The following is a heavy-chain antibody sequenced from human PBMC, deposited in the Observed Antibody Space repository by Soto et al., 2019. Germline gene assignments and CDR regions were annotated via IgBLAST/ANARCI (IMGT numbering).Heavy chain of an antibody. CDR2: INPNSGGT. Sequence: GASVKVSCKASGYTFTGYYMHWVRQAPGQGLEWMGWINPNSGGTNYAQKFQGRVTMTRDASISTAYMELSRLRSDDTAVYYCARGQIGLVPKLYYGSVSHSNGGWFDPWGQGTLVTVSS. CDR3: ARGQIGLVPKLYYGSVSHSNGGWFDP. D-gene: IGHD3-10*01. V-gene: IGHV1-2*02. CDR1: GYTFTGYY. J-gene: IGHJ5*02.